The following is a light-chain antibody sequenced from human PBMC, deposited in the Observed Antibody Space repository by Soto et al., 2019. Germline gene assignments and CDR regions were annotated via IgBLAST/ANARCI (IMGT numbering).Light chain of an antibody. CDR3: QQSYSTPQIN. V-gene: IGKV1-5*01. J-gene: IGKJ5*01. CDR1: QRISNW. CDR2: HAS. Sequence: IQVTHSPSTLPASGGGGGGSAGVVSQRISNWLAWYQQKTATATKVLIYHASNLQSGVPSRFSGSGSGTEYTLPISSLQHDNFATYYCQQSYSTPQINFGKGTRLENK.